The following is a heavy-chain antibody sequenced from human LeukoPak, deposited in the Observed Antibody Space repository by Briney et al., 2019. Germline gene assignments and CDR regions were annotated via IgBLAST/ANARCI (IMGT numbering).Heavy chain of an antibody. J-gene: IGHJ4*02. CDR1: GGSISSSSYY. D-gene: IGHD6-19*01. CDR2: IYYSGST. Sequence: SETLSLTCTVSGGSISSSSYYWGWIRQPPGQGLEWIGSIYYSGSTYYNPSLKSRVTISVDTSKNQFSLKLSSVTAADTAVYYCARQKSSSGWYFDYWGQGTLVTVSS. V-gene: IGHV4-39*01. CDR3: ARQKSSSGWYFDY.